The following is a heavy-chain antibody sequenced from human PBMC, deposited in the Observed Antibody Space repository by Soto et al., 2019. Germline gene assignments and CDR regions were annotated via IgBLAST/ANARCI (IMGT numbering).Heavy chain of an antibody. CDR2: ISWNSGSI. CDR1: GFTFDDYA. V-gene: IGHV3-9*01. J-gene: IGHJ6*03. CDR3: AKDKNYDPNYYYMDV. D-gene: IGHD3-3*01. Sequence: PGGSLRLSCAASGFTFDDYAMHWVRQAPGKGLEWVSGISWNSGSIGYADSVKGRFTISRDNAKNSLYLQMNSLRAEDTALYYCAKDKNYDPNYYYMDVWGKGTTVTVSS.